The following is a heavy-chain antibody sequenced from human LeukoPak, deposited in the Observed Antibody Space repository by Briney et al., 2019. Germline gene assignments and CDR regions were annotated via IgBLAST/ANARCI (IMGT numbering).Heavy chain of an antibody. J-gene: IGHJ4*02. CDR2: ISASGGST. Sequence: PGGSLRLSCAASGFTFSSYAMSWVRQAPGKGLEWVSAISASGGSTYYADSVKGRFTISRDNPKNTLYLQVNSLRAEDTAVYYCAKVGVPFDSWGQGTLVTVSS. D-gene: IGHD2-8*01. CDR1: GFTFSSYA. CDR3: AKVGVPFDS. V-gene: IGHV3-23*01.